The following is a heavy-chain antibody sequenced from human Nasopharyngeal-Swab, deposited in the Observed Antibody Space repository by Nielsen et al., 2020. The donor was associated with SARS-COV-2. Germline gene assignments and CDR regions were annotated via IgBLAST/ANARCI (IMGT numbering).Heavy chain of an antibody. CDR3: ASLYCSGGSCYFDY. D-gene: IGHD2-15*01. Sequence: SLKVSCKASGGTFSSYAISWVRQAPGQGLEWMGGIIPIFGTANYAQKFQGRVTITADESTSTAYMELSSLRSEDTAVYYCASLYCSGGSCYFDYWGQGTLVTVSS. V-gene: IGHV1-69*13. CDR1: GGTFSSYA. CDR2: IIPIFGTA. J-gene: IGHJ4*02.